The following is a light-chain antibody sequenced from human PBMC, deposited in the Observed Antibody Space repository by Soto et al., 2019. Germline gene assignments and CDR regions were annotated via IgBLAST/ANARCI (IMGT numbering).Light chain of an antibody. CDR2: EGS. CDR1: SSDVGSYNL. Sequence: QSALTQPASVSGSPGQSITISCTGTSSDVGSYNLVSWYQQHPGKAPKPMIYEGSKRPSGVSNRFSGSKSGNTASPTISGLQAEDEADYYCCSYAGSSTSVVFGGGTKLTVL. J-gene: IGLJ2*01. CDR3: CSYAGSSTSVV. V-gene: IGLV2-23*01.